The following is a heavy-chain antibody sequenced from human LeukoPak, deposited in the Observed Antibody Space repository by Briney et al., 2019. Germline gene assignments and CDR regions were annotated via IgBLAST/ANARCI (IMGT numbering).Heavy chain of an antibody. V-gene: IGHV1-18*01. CDR1: GYTFTNYG. CDR3: ARMGGGANFDFWSGLDY. Sequence: EASVKVSCKAAGYTFTNYGVFWVRQAPGQGLEWMAWISALNGNTNYAWDLLGRVTLTTDSSTSTAYMELTGLRSDDTAVYYCARMGGGANFDFWSGLDYWGQGTLVTVSS. CDR2: ISALNGNT. D-gene: IGHD3-3*01. J-gene: IGHJ4*02.